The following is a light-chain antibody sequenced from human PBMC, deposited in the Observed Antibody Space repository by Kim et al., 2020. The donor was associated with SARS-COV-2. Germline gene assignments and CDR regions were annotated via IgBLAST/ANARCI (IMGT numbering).Light chain of an antibody. Sequence: EPASISCRSSHSLLYSDGHTYLDWYLQKAGQSPQLLIYLVSSRASGVPDRFSGSGSATDFTLHISRVEAEDVGIYYCMQAMQTPNTFGQGTKLEI. V-gene: IGKV2-28*01. CDR2: LVS. CDR3: MQAMQTPNT. J-gene: IGKJ2*01. CDR1: HSLLYSDGHTY.